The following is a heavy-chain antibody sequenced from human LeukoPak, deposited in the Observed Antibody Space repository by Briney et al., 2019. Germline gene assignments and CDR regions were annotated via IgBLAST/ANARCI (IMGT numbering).Heavy chain of an antibody. CDR3: ARVTSGEFADY. V-gene: IGHV4-59*12. D-gene: IGHD3-10*01. CDR1: GGSISSYY. J-gene: IGHJ4*02. Sequence: SETLSLTCTVSGGSISSYYWSWIRQPPGKGLEWIGYFYYSGSTNYNPSLKSRVTISVDTSKNQFSLYLSSVTAADTAVYYCARVTSGEFADYWGQGTLVTVSS. CDR2: FYYSGST.